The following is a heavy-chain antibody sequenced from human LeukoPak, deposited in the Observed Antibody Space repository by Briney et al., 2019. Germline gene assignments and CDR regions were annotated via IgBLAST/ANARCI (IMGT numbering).Heavy chain of an antibody. Sequence: GGSLRLSCAASGFTFSSYGMSWVRQAPGKGLEWVSFIYSGGNTYYADSVKGRFTISRDNSKKTLYLQLDSLRVEDTVIYYCAKDSKQLGVRGGWLDPWGQGTLVTVSS. V-gene: IGHV3-23*03. D-gene: IGHD3-10*01. CDR2: IYSGGNT. CDR3: AKDSKQLGVRGGWLDP. CDR1: GFTFSSYG. J-gene: IGHJ5*02.